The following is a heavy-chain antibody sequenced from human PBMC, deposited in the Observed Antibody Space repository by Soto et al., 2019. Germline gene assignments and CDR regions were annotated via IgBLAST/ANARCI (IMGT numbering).Heavy chain of an antibody. CDR2: IYPSTGDT. CDR1: GYTFSAYY. CDR3: ATPVVGSSPRPPFDF. D-gene: IGHD2-15*01. J-gene: IGHJ4*02. Sequence: ASVKVPCKASGYTFSAYYIHWVRQAPGQGLEWMGWIYPSTGDTNYARKFQGRVTMTGDTSMKTAYMELSGLKSDDTAVYYCATPVVGSSPRPPFDFWGQGTLVTVSS. V-gene: IGHV1-2*02.